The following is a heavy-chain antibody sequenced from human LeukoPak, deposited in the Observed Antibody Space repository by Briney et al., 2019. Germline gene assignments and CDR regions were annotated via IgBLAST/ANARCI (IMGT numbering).Heavy chain of an antibody. J-gene: IGHJ4*02. D-gene: IGHD1-20*01. CDR1: GFTFSSYW. CDR2: IKQDGSEK. Sequence: GGSLRLSCAASGFTFSSYWMSWVRQAPGKGLDWVANIKQDGSEKYYVDSVKGRFTISRDNAKNSLYLQMNSLRAEDTAVYYCATIKYNWNRVPRKRTRVDYWGQGTLVTVSS. V-gene: IGHV3-7*01. CDR3: ATIKYNWNRVPRKRTRVDY.